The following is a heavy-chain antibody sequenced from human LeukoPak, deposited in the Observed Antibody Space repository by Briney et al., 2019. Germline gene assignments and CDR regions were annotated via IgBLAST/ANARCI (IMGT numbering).Heavy chain of an antibody. J-gene: IGHJ6*03. CDR3: ASSYCSSTSCYHYYMDV. Sequence: GGSLRLSRAASGFTVSSNYMSWVRQAPGKGLEWVSVIYSGGSTYYADSVKGRFTISRDNSKNTLYLQMNSLRAEDTAVYYCASSYCSSTSCYHYYMDVWGKGTTVTVSS. V-gene: IGHV3-66*02. CDR2: IYSGGST. CDR1: GFTVSSNY. D-gene: IGHD2-2*01.